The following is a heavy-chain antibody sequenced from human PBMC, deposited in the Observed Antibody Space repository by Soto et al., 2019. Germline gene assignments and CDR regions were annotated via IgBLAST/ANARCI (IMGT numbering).Heavy chain of an antibody. Sequence: GSLRLSCAASGFTFSNAWMGWVRQAPGKGLEWVGRIKSKTDGGTTDYAAPVKGRFTISRDDSKNTLYLQMNSLKTEDTAVYYCTTDSLYYYDSSGYPDAFDIWGQGTMVTVSS. D-gene: IGHD3-22*01. V-gene: IGHV3-15*01. J-gene: IGHJ3*02. CDR2: IKSKTDGGTT. CDR3: TTDSLYYYDSSGYPDAFDI. CDR1: GFTFSNAW.